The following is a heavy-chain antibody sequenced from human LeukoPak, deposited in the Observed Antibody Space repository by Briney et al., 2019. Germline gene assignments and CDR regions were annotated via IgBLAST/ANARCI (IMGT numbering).Heavy chain of an antibody. CDR1: GYTFTGYY. CDR2: INPNSGGT. D-gene: IGHD3-9*01. CDR3: ARFPNYDILTGYDAFGI. Sequence: ASVKVSCKASGYTFTGYYMHWVRQAPGQGLEWMGWINPNSGGTNYAQKFQGRVTMTRDTSISTAYMELSRLRSDDTAVYYCARFPNYDILTGYDAFGIWGQGTMVTVSS. J-gene: IGHJ3*02. V-gene: IGHV1-2*02.